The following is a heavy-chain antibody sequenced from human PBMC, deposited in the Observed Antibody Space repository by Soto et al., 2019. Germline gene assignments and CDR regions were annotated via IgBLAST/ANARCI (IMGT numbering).Heavy chain of an antibody. CDR1: GGSISSYY. V-gene: IGHV4-59*01. J-gene: IGHJ6*02. Sequence: SETLSLTCTVSGGSISSYYWSWIRQPPGKGLEWIGYIYYSGSTNYNPSLKSRVTISVDTSKNQFSLKLSSVTAADTAVYYFEIAQKYCSSTSCYGMDVWGQETTLTVSS. D-gene: IGHD2-2*01. CDR3: EIAQKYCSSTSCYGMDV. CDR2: IYYSGST.